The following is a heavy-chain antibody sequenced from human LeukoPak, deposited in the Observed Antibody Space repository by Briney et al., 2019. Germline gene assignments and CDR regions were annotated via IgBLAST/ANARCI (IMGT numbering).Heavy chain of an antibody. J-gene: IGHJ4*02. D-gene: IGHD1-26*01. Sequence: GGSLRLSCAASGFTFSSDWMHWVRQAPGKGLVWVSRINSDGSSTSYADSVKGRFTISRDNAKNTLYLQMNSLRAEDTAVYYCASMGTGSYYSGLDYWGQGTLVTVSS. V-gene: IGHV3-74*01. CDR3: ASMGTGSYYSGLDY. CDR1: GFTFSSDW. CDR2: INSDGSST.